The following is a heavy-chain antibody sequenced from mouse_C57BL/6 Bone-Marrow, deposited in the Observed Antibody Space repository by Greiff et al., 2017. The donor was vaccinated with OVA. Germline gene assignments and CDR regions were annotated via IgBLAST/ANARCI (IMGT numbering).Heavy chain of an antibody. J-gene: IGHJ3*01. V-gene: IGHV1-82*01. CDR2: IYPGDGDT. Sequence: VQLQESGPELVKPGASVKISCKASGYAFSSSWMNWVKQRPGKGLEWIGRIYPGDGDTNYNGKFKGKATLTADKSSSTAYMQLSSLTSEDSAVYFCARSDYYGSSSAWFAYWGQGTLVTVSA. CDR3: ARSDYYGSSSAWFAY. CDR1: GYAFSSSW. D-gene: IGHD1-1*01.